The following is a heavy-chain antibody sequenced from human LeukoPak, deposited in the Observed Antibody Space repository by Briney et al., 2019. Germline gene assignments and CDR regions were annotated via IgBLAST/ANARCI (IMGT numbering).Heavy chain of an antibody. D-gene: IGHD3-22*01. Sequence: PGGSLRLSCAASGFTFSSYWMNWVRQAPGKGLEWVSYISSSSSTIYYADSVKGRFTISRDNAKNSLYLQMNSLRAEDTAVYYCARDFHYYDSSGYYYWGQGTLVTVSS. CDR2: ISSSSSTI. J-gene: IGHJ4*02. CDR3: ARDFHYYDSSGYYY. V-gene: IGHV3-48*01. CDR1: GFTFSSYW.